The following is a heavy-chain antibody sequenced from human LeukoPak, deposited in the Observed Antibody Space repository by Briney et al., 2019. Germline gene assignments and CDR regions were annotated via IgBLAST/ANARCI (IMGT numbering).Heavy chain of an antibody. V-gene: IGHV3-23*01. J-gene: IGHJ3*01. CDR2: ITGSGGGR. Sequence: GGSLRLTCRGSGFAFGNYGMTWVRQAPGKGLEWVSAITGSGGGRRYTDAVTGRFTISRDNSRNTLFLQMDSLRADDTAVYYCAKDPNGDYLGAFDFWGPGTLVTVSS. D-gene: IGHD4-17*01. CDR1: GFAFGNYG. CDR3: AKDPNGDYLGAFDF.